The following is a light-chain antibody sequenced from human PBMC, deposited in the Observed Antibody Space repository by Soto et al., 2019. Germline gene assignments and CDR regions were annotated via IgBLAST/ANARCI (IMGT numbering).Light chain of an antibody. J-gene: IGLJ3*02. Sequence: QSVLTQPASVSGSPGQSITISCTGTTNDIGGYNQVSWYQQHPGKAPKLIIYEVAKRPSGVSYRFSGSRSGNTASLTISGLQAEDEADYHCCSYTNTNSWVCGGATKLTVL. CDR3: CSYTNTNSWV. CDR1: TNDIGGYNQ. V-gene: IGLV2-23*02. CDR2: EVA.